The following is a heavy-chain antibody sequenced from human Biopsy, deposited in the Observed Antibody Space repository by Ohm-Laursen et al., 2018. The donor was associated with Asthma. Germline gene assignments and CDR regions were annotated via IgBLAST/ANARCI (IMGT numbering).Heavy chain of an antibody. J-gene: IGHJ3*02. CDR2: ISYDGSNK. CDR3: VRDGTDDAFDI. V-gene: IGHV3-30-3*01. CDR1: GFTFSSYA. D-gene: IGHD1-1*01. Sequence: SLRLSCAASGFTFSSYAMYWVRQAPGKGLEWVALISYDGSNKSYADSVKGRFTISRDNSKTTLDLQMNSLREEDTAVYYCVRDGTDDAFDIWGQGTVVSVSS.